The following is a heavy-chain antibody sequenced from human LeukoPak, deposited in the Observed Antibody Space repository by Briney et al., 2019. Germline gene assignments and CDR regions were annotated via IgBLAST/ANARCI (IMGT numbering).Heavy chain of an antibody. D-gene: IGHD3-22*01. Sequence: PGGSLRLSCAASGFTFSDYYMSWIRQAPGKRLEWVSYISSNGSTIYYADSVKGRFTISRDNAKNSLYLQMNSLRAEDTAVYYCARDVSDYYDSGGYYYYYGMDVWGQGTTVTVSS. CDR1: GFTFSDYY. V-gene: IGHV3-11*01. J-gene: IGHJ6*02. CDR3: ARDVSDYYDSGGYYYYYGMDV. CDR2: ISSNGSTI.